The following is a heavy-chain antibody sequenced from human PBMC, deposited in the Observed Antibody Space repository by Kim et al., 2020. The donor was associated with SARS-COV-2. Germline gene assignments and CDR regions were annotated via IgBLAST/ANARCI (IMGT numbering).Heavy chain of an antibody. Sequence: GGSLRLSCAASGFTFSSYGMHWVRQAPGKGLEWVAVISYDGSNKYYADSVKGRFTISRDNSKNTLYLQMNSLRAEDTAVYYCAKAKLRYYYYYGMDVWGQGTTVTVSS. CDR1: GFTFSSYG. V-gene: IGHV3-30*18. CDR2: ISYDGSNK. J-gene: IGHJ6*02. CDR3: AKAKLRYYYYYGMDV. D-gene: IGHD1-7*01.